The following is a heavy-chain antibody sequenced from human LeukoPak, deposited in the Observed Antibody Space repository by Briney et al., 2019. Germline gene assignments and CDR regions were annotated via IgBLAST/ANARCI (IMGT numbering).Heavy chain of an antibody. J-gene: IGHJ4*02. V-gene: IGHV1-69*13. Sequence: SVKVSCKASGGTFSSYAISWVRQAPGQGLEWVGGIIPIFGTANYAQKFQGRVTITADESTSTAYMELSSLRSEDTAVYYCARVGVEMATTGFFDYWGQGIPVTVSS. D-gene: IGHD5-24*01. CDR2: IIPIFGTA. CDR3: ARVGVEMATTGFFDY. CDR1: GGTFSSYA.